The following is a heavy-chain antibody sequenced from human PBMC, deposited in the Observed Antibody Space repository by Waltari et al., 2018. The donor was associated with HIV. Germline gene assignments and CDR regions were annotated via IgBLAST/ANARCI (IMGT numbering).Heavy chain of an antibody. CDR3: ARRGVLTYYYTMDV. V-gene: IGHV3-33*05. Sequence: QVQLVESGGGVVQPGRSLRHSCAAAGFTVSNHGMHWLRQDPGKGVELVAVLSYDGSDKYYADSVRGRFTISRDNSKNTLYLQMNNLRAEDTAVYFCARRGVLTYYYTMDVWGQGTTVTVSS. CDR1: GFTVSNHG. J-gene: IGHJ6*02. D-gene: IGHD3-10*01. CDR2: LSYDGSDK.